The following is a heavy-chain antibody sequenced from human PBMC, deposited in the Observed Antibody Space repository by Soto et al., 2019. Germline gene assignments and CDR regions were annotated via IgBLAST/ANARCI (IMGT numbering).Heavy chain of an antibody. D-gene: IGHD3-16*01. CDR1: GGSISSYY. J-gene: IGHJ6*02. V-gene: IGHV4-59*08. CDR3: ASLVPAIMIRSVIGSYYYHPLDI. CDR2: IYYSGST. Sequence: ASETLSLTCTVSGGSISSYYWSWIRQPPGKGLEWIGYIYYSGSTNYNPSLKSRVTISVDTSKNQFSLNLRSVTAADSAVYYCASLVPAIMIRSVIGSYYYHPLDIWGQGTTVTVSS.